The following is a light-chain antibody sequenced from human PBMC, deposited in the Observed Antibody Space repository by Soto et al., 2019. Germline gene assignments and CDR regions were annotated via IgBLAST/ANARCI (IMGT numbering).Light chain of an antibody. Sequence: QSVLTQPPSASGTPGQRVAISFFGSSSHIGSNYVYWYQQLPGTAPKLLIYRNNQRPSGVPDRFSGSKSGTSASLAISGLRSEDEADYYCAAWDDSLSAPYVFGTGTKVTVL. CDR1: SSHIGSNY. V-gene: IGLV1-47*01. CDR3: AAWDDSLSAPYV. J-gene: IGLJ1*01. CDR2: RNN.